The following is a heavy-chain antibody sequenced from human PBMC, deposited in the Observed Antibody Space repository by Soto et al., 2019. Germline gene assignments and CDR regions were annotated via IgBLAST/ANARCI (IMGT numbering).Heavy chain of an antibody. CDR1: GFTFSSYA. Sequence: QPGRSPGLSCAASGFTFSSYAMCCVRQAPRKGLEWVSAISGSGGSTYYADSVKGRFTISRDNSKNTLYLQMNSLRAEDTAVYYCANHQSGVGMDVCDQRTMGT. J-gene: IGHJ6*02. V-gene: IGHV3-23*01. CDR2: ISGSGGST. D-gene: IGHD3-10*01. CDR3: ANHQSGVGMDV.